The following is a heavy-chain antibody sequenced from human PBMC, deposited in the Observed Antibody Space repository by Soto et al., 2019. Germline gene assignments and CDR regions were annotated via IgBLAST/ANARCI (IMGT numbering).Heavy chain of an antibody. V-gene: IGHV3-33*01. J-gene: IGHJ4*02. Sequence: QVQLVESGGGVVQPGRSLRLSCAASGFTFSSYGMHWVRQAPGKGLEWVAVIWYDGSNKYYADSVKGRFTISRDNSKNALYLQMNSLRAEDTAVYYCARDGGVTTLDYWGQGTLVTVSS. D-gene: IGHD4-17*01. CDR2: IWYDGSNK. CDR1: GFTFSSYG. CDR3: ARDGGVTTLDY.